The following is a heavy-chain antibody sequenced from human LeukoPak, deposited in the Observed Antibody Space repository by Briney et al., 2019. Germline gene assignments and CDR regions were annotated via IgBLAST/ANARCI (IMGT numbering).Heavy chain of an antibody. J-gene: IGHJ4*02. CDR2: ISYDGSNK. CDR1: GFTFSSYA. Sequence: GRSLRLSCAASGFTFSSYAMHWVRQAPGKGLEWVAVISYDGSNKYYADSVKGRFTISRDNSKNTLYLQMNSLRAEDTAVYYCARDGHSGYDWGQGTPVTVSS. V-gene: IGHV3-30-3*01. CDR3: ARDGHSGYD. D-gene: IGHD5-12*01.